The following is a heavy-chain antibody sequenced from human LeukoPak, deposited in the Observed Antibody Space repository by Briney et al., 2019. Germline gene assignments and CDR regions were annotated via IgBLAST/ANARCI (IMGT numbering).Heavy chain of an antibody. CDR3: ASSAAGNVY. D-gene: IGHD6-13*01. Sequence: PGGSLRRSCAASGFTFGSYAMSWVRQAPGKGLEWVSSISGSGGSTYYADSVKGRFTISRDNSKNTLYLQMNSLRTDDTAEYYCASSAAGNVYWGQGTLVTVSS. V-gene: IGHV3-23*01. J-gene: IGHJ4*02. CDR2: ISGSGGST. CDR1: GFTFGSYA.